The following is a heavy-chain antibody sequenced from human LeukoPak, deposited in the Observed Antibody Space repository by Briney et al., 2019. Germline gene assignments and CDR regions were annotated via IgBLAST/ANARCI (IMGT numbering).Heavy chain of an antibody. CDR1: GFTLSYYW. D-gene: IGHD6-19*01. J-gene: IGHJ4*02. V-gene: IGHV3-7*01. CDR3: ARHDNGWAEGAY. CDR2: IKPDGSEE. Sequence: GGSLRLSCAASGFTLSYYWMTWVRQAPGKGLEWVANIKPDGSEEYYVDSVKGRFIVSRNNAKNSLYLEMNNLRVEDTAVYYCARHDNGWAEGAYWGQGTLVTVSS.